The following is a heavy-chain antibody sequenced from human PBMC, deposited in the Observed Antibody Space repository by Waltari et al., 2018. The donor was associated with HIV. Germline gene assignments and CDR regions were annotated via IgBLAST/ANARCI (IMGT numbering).Heavy chain of an antibody. CDR1: GVSISSYY. D-gene: IGHD3-22*01. J-gene: IGHJ4*02. CDR3: ARSWQYYDSSGLLNSQFDY. V-gene: IGHV4-59*01. CDR2: IYYSGST. Sequence: QVQLQESGPGLVQPSETLSLTCSVSGVSISSYYWSWIRQPPGKGLEWIGYIYYSGSTNYNPSLKSRVTISVDTSKNQFSLKLSSVTAADTAVYYCARSWQYYDSSGLLNSQFDYWGQGILVTVSS.